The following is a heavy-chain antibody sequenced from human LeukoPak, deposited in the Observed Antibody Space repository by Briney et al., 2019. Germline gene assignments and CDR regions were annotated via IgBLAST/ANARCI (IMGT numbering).Heavy chain of an antibody. D-gene: IGHD3-22*01. V-gene: IGHV1-2*06. J-gene: IGHJ4*02. CDR3: ARGSYDSSGYYYGGY. CDR1: GYTFTGYY. Sequence: GASVKVSCKASGYTFTGYYMHWVRQAPGQGLEWMGRINPNSGGTNYAQKFQGRVTMTRDTSISTAYMELSRLRSDDTAMYYCARGSYDSSGYYYGGYWGQGTLVTVSS. CDR2: INPNSGGT.